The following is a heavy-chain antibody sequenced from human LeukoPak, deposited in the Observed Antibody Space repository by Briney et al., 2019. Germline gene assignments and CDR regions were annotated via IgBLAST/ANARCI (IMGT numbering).Heavy chain of an antibody. CDR2: ISAYNGNT. J-gene: IGHJ4*02. D-gene: IGHD3-22*01. CDR3: AIVTYYYDSSGYLDY. Sequence: ASVKVSCKASGYTFTSYGISWVRQAPGQGLVWMGWISAYNGNTNYAQKLQGRVTMTTDTSTSTAYMELRSLRSDDTAVYYCAIVTYYYDSSGYLDYWGQGTLVTVSS. V-gene: IGHV1-18*01. CDR1: GYTFTSYG.